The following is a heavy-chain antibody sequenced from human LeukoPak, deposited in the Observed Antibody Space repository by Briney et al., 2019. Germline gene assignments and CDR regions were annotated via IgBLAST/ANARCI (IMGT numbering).Heavy chain of an antibody. CDR1: GGTFSSYA. V-gene: IGHV1-69*13. CDR3: ARDVGVTISGGYYYYYMDV. CDR2: IIPIFGTA. J-gene: IGHJ6*03. Sequence: SVKVSCKASGGTFSSYAISWVRQAPGQGREWMGGIIPIFGTANYAQKFQGRVTITADESTSTAYMELSSLRSEDTAVYYCARDVGVTISGGYYYYYMDVWGKGTTVTVSS. D-gene: IGHD3-3*01.